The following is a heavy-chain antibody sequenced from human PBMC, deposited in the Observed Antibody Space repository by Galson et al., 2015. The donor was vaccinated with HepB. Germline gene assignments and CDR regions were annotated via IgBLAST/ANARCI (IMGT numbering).Heavy chain of an antibody. Sequence: SVKVSCKASGYTFDRHAINWVRQAPGQGLEWMGWITSNTGDPMYAQGFTGRFVFSLDASVSAAYLQISGLKAEDTAVYYCARFSARQTWALDYWGQGTLVTVSS. CDR1: GYTFDRHA. V-gene: IGHV7-4-1*02. CDR2: ITSNTGDP. CDR3: ARFSARQTWALDY. J-gene: IGHJ4*02. D-gene: IGHD7-27*01.